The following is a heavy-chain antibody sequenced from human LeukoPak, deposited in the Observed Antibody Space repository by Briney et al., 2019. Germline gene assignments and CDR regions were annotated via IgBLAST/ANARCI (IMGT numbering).Heavy chain of an antibody. CDR1: GFTFSGYA. D-gene: IGHD3-10*01. CDR2: ISGSGGST. CDR3: AKDLGGTMVRGVIPNWFDP. J-gene: IGHJ5*02. Sequence: SGGSLRLSCAASGFTFSGYAMSWVRQAPGKGLEWVSAISGSGGSTYYADSVKGRFTISRDNSKNTLYLQMNSLRAEDTAVYYCAKDLGGTMVRGVIPNWFDPWGQGTLVTVSS. V-gene: IGHV3-23*01.